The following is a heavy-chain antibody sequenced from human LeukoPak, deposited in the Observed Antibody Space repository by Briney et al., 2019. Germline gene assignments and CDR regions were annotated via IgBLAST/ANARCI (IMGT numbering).Heavy chain of an antibody. J-gene: IGHJ4*02. D-gene: IGHD5-12*01. V-gene: IGHV4-38-2*01. CDR1: GYSSSSGYY. CDR3: ARTGVATIKNFDY. CDR2: IYHSGST. Sequence: SETLSLTCAVSGYSSSSGYYWGWIRQPPGKALEWIGSIYHSGSTYYNPSLKSRVTISVDTSKNQFSLKLSSVTAADTAVYYCARTGVATIKNFDYWGQGTLVTVSS.